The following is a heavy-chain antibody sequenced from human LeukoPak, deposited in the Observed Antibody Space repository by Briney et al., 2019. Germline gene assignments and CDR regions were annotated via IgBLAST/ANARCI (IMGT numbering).Heavy chain of an antibody. CDR2: IRYDGSNK. CDR3: ASDPYGSGSPFDY. Sequence: GGSLRLSCAASGFTFSSYGMHWVRQAPGKGLEWVAFIRYDGSNKYYADSVKGRFTISRDNSKNTLYLQMNSLRAEDTAVYYRASDPYGSGSPFDYWGQGTLVTVSS. J-gene: IGHJ4*02. D-gene: IGHD3-10*01. V-gene: IGHV3-30*02. CDR1: GFTFSSYG.